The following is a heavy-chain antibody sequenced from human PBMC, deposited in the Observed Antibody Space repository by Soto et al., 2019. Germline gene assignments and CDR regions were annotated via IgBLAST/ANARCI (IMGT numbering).Heavy chain of an antibody. CDR3: AREPAMVRGGFDP. D-gene: IGHD3-10*01. V-gene: IGHV4-39*02. Sequence: ETLSLTCTVSGGSISSSSYYWGWIRQPPGKGLEWIGSIYYSGSTYYNPSLKSRVTISVDTSKNQFSLKLSSVTAADTAVYYCAREPAMVRGGFDPWGQGTLVTVSS. J-gene: IGHJ5*02. CDR2: IYYSGST. CDR1: GGSISSSSYY.